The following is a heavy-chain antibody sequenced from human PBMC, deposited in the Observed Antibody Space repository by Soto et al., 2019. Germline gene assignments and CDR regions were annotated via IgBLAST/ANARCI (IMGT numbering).Heavy chain of an antibody. CDR3: AKAMGGPNTPVDY. CDR2: VSAIGDNT. Sequence: EVQLLESGGGSVQPGGSLRLSCAASGFTFTSYAMRWVRQAPGKRLEWVSTVSAIGDNTNYADSVKGRFTISKDKSKNTLYLQMNSLRAEDTALYYGAKAMGGPNTPVDYWGQGTLVTVSS. D-gene: IGHD2-2*02. CDR1: GFTFTSYA. V-gene: IGHV3-23*01. J-gene: IGHJ4*02.